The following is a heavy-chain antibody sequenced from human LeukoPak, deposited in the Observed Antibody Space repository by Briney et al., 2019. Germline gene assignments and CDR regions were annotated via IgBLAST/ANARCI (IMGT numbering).Heavy chain of an antibody. V-gene: IGHV5-51*01. CDR3: ARLDSSGYPYYFDY. CDR2: VYPGYSDT. CDR1: GYSFTSYW. Sequence: GESLKISGKGSGYSFTSYWIGWVRQMPGKGLEWMGIVYPGYSDTRYSPYVQGRVTISADKSISTAYLQWSSLKASDTAMYYCARLDSSGYPYYFDYWGQGTLVTVSS. J-gene: IGHJ4*02. D-gene: IGHD3-22*01.